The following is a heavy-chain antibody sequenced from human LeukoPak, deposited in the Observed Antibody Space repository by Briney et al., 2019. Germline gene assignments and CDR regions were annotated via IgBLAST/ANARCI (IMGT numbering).Heavy chain of an antibody. J-gene: IGHJ4*02. CDR2: IIPIFGTA. Sequence: SVKVSCKASGGTFSSYAISWVRQAPGQGLEWMGRIIPIFGTANYAQKFQGRVTITTDESTSTAYMELSSLRSEDTAVYYCARDHGSSGWYNYWGQGTLVTVSS. V-gene: IGHV1-69*05. CDR3: ARDHGSSGWYNY. D-gene: IGHD6-19*01. CDR1: GGTFSSYA.